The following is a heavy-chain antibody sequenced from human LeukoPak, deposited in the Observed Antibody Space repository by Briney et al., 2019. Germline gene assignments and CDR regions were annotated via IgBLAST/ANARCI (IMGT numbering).Heavy chain of an antibody. D-gene: IGHD6-19*01. CDR1: GFTFSSYW. J-gene: IGHJ6*03. Sequence: GGSLRLSCAASGFTFSSYWMSWVRQAPGKGLEWAANIKQDGSEKYYVDSVKGRFTISRDNAKNSLYLQMNSLRAEDTAVYYCARGKTAEEWLVKYYYYYYMDVWGKGTTVTVSS. CDR2: IKQDGSEK. CDR3: ARGKTAEEWLVKYYYYYYMDV. V-gene: IGHV3-7*01.